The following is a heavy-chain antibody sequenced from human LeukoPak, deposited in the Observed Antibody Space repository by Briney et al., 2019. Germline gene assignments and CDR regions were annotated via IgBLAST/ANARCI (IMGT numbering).Heavy chain of an antibody. CDR2: ISYSSRTI. CDR1: GFTFNTYN. V-gene: IGHV3-48*01. J-gene: IGHJ4*02. Sequence: GGSLRLSYAASGFTFNTYNFNWVRQAPGRGLEWLSYISYSSRTIYYEDSVKGRFTISRDNAKNSLFLQMHSLRAEDTAIYYCAKDSGSWSGYYLDYFDYWGQGTLVTVSS. CDR3: AKDSGSWSGYYLDYFDY. D-gene: IGHD3-3*01.